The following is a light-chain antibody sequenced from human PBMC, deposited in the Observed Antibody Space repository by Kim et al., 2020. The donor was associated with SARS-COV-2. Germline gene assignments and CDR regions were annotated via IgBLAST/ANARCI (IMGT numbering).Light chain of an antibody. V-gene: IGKV1-5*01. CDR3: QQYNSYSWT. CDR2: DAS. Sequence: ASVGDRVTITCRASQSISSWLAWYQQKPGKAPKLLIYDASSLESGVPSRFSGSGSGTEFTLTISSLQPDDFATYYYQQYNSYSWTFGQVTKVEIK. CDR1: QSISSW. J-gene: IGKJ1*01.